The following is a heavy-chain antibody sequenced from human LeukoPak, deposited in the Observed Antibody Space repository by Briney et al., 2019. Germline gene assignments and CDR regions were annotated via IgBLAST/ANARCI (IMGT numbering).Heavy chain of an antibody. J-gene: IGHJ5*02. CDR2: ISSSGSTI. CDR3: ARSYSSSWYLDWFDP. Sequence: PGGSLRLSCAASGFTFSSYEMNRVRQAPGKGLEWVSYISSSGSTIYYADSVKGRFTISRDNAKNSLYLQMNSLRAEDTAVYYCARSYSSSWYLDWFDPWGQGTLVTVSS. V-gene: IGHV3-48*03. D-gene: IGHD6-13*01. CDR1: GFTFSSYE.